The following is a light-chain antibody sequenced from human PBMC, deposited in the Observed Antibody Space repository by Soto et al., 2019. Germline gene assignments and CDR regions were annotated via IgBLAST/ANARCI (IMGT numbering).Light chain of an antibody. Sequence: QLVLTQSPSASASLGASVRLTCTLSSGHSSYAIAWHQQQPEKGPRYLMKFNSDGSHSKGDGIPDRFSGSSSGADSYLTISSLQSEDEAVYYCQTWGTGIWVFGGGTKLTVL. CDR1: SGHSSYA. CDR3: QTWGTGIWV. J-gene: IGLJ3*02. V-gene: IGLV4-69*01. CDR2: FNSDGSH.